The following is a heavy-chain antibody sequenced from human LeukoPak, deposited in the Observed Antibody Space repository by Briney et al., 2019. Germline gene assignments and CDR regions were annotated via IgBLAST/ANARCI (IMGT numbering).Heavy chain of an antibody. Sequence: PSETLSLTCAVSGDSISSGSYYWSWIRQPPGKGLEWIGCIYPSGSTYYNPSLKSRVTISVDTSKNQFSLKLSSVTAAATAVYQCARGGGFYGILTGHSRFDWFGTWGQGTLVTVSS. D-gene: IGHD3-9*01. CDR3: ARGGGFYGILTGHSRFDWFGT. CDR1: GDSISSGSYY. V-gene: IGHV4-30-2*01. J-gene: IGHJ5*02. CDR2: IYPSGST.